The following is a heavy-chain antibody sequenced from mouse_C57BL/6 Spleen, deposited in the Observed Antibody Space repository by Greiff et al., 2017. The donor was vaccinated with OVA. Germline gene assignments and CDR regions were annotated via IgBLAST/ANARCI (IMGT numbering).Heavy chain of an antibody. J-gene: IGHJ1*03. Sequence: VQLQQSGAELVRPGASVKLSCTASGFNIKDYYMHWVKQRPEQGLAWIGRIDPEDGDTEYAPKFQGKATMTADPSSNTAYLQLSSLTSEDTAVYYCTATRETTVVATRYFDVWGTGTTVTVSS. D-gene: IGHD1-1*01. CDR1: GFNIKDYY. CDR3: TATRETTVVATRYFDV. V-gene: IGHV14-1*01. CDR2: IDPEDGDT.